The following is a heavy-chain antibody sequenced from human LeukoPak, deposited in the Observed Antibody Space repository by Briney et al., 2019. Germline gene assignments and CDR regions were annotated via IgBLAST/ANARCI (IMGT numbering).Heavy chain of an antibody. V-gene: IGHV3-7*03. D-gene: IGHD3-10*01. Sequence: GGSLRLSCEASGFTFSNYWMTWVRQAPGKGPEWVANINQDGSEMNYGDSVKGRFTISRDNPKNTLYLQMNSLRAEDTAVYFCAKRGVVIRLILVGFHKEAYYFDSWGQGALVTVSS. J-gene: IGHJ4*02. CDR1: GFTFSNYW. CDR3: AKRGVVIRLILVGFHKEAYYFDS. CDR2: INQDGSEM.